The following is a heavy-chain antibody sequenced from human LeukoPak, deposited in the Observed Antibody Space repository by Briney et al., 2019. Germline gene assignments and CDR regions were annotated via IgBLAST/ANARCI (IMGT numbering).Heavy chain of an antibody. V-gene: IGHV4-39*07. Sequence: SETLSLTCTVSGGSISSSSYYWGWIRQPPGKGLEWIGSTYYSGSTYYNPSLKSRVTISVDTSKNQFSLKLSSVTAADTAVYYCARLPYCSSTSCYESDDYWGQGTLVTVSS. J-gene: IGHJ4*02. D-gene: IGHD2-2*01. CDR2: TYYSGST. CDR3: ARLPYCSSTSCYESDDY. CDR1: GGSISSSSYY.